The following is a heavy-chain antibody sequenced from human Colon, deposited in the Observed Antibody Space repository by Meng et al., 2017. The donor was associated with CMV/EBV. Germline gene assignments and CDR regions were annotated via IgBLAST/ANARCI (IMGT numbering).Heavy chain of an antibody. CDR3: AKGRLKYSSGFRDFFEY. CDR2: ISWSSGFK. J-gene: IGHJ4*02. Sequence: GSLRLSCAASGFTFSSYSMNWVRQAPGKGLEWVSGISWSSGFKVYADSVKGRFTISRDNAKNSVYLQINSLTAEDTALYYCAKGRLKYSSGFRDFFEYWGQGTLVTVSS. V-gene: IGHV3-21*04. D-gene: IGHD3-22*01. CDR1: GFTFSSYS.